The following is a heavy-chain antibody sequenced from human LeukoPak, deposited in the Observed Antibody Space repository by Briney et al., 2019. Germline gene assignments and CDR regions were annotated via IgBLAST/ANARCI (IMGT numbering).Heavy chain of an antibody. V-gene: IGHV1-2*06. CDR3: ARPGSAAMGADYYYYYYMDV. CDR1: GYTFTGYY. J-gene: IGHJ6*03. Sequence: ASVKVSCKASGYTFTGYYMHWVRQAPGPGLEWMGRINPNSGGTNYAQKFQGRVTMTRDTSISTAYMELSRLRSDDTAVYYCARPGSAAMGADYYYYYYMDVWGKGTTVTVSS. D-gene: IGHD5-18*01. CDR2: INPNSGGT.